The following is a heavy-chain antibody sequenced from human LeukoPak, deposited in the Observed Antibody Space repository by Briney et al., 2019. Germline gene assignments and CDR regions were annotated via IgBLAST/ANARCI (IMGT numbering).Heavy chain of an antibody. CDR1: GGTFSSYA. J-gene: IGHJ4*02. D-gene: IGHD1-26*01. CDR3: ARAPRGELPSYFDY. V-gene: IGHV1-69*04. CDR2: IIPILGIA. Sequence: SVKVSCKASGGTFSSYAISWVRQAPGQGLEWMGRIIPILGIANYAQKFQGRVTITADKSTSTAYMELSSLRSEDTAVYYCARAPRGELPSYFDYWGQETLVTVSS.